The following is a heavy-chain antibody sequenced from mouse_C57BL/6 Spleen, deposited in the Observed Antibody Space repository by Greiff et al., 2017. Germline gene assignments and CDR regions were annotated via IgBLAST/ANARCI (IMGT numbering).Heavy chain of an antibody. CDR3: ARVGDYDVHWYFDV. CDR1: GYTFTSYG. J-gene: IGHJ1*03. V-gene: IGHV1-81*01. Sequence: VQLQESGAELARPGASVKLSCKASGYTFTSYGVSWVKQRTGQGLEWIGEIYPRSGNTYYNENFKGKATLTADKSSSTAYMELRSLTSEDSAVYFCARVGDYDVHWYFDVWGTGTTVTVSS. CDR2: IYPRSGNT. D-gene: IGHD2-4*01.